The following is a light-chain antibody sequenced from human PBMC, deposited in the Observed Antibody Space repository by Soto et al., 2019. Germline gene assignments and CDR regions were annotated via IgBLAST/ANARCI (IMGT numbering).Light chain of an antibody. CDR3: QHYDTYSGT. Sequence: DIQMTQSPSTLSASVGDRVTITCRASQSISSWLAWYQQKPGKAPKLLIYRASSLESGVPPRFSGSGSGAEFTLTISSLQPDDFATYDCQHYDTYSGTFGPGTEVDIK. V-gene: IGKV1-5*03. CDR2: RAS. J-gene: IGKJ3*01. CDR1: QSISSW.